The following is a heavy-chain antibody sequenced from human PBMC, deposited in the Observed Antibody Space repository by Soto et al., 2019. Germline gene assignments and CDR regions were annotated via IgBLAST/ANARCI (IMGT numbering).Heavy chain of an antibody. CDR1: GFTFSTYS. V-gene: IGHV3-33*01. CDR3: ARGDCSTMSCYGDYSDS. J-gene: IGHJ4*02. Sequence: QVQLVESGGGVVQPGRFLRLSCATSGFTFSTYSMHWVRQAPGKGPEGVAVEWYSTSNKYFADSVKDRFTISRDNSKNTLYLQMNSLRAEDSAVYYCARGDCSTMSCYGDYSDSWGQGTLVTVSS. CDR2: EWYSTSNK. D-gene: IGHD2-2*01.